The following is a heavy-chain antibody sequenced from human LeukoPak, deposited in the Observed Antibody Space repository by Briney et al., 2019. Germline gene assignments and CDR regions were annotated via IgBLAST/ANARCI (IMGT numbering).Heavy chain of an antibody. Sequence: PGGSLRLSCAVSGITLSNYGMSWVRQAPGKGLEWVAGISDSGGGTNYADSVKGRFTISRDNPKNTLYLQMNSLRAEDTAVYFCAKRGVVIRVILVGFHKEAYYFDSCGQGALVTVSS. CDR3: AKRGVVIRVILVGFHKEAYYFDS. CDR1: GITLSNYG. V-gene: IGHV3-23*01. CDR2: ISDSGGGT. D-gene: IGHD3-22*01. J-gene: IGHJ4*02.